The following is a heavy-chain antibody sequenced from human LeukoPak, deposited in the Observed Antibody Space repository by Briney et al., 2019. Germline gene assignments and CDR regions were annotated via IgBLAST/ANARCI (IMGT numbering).Heavy chain of an antibody. J-gene: IGHJ4*02. CDR3: ARDREGAITGFDY. V-gene: IGHV4-39*07. Sequence: SETLSLTCTVSGGSISSSSYYWGWIRQPPGKGLEWIGSTYYSGSTNYNPSLKSRVTMSLDTSKNQFSLKLSSVTAADTAVYYCARDREGAITGFDYWGQGTLVTVSS. CDR1: GGSISSSSYY. CDR2: TYYSGST. D-gene: IGHD1-26*01.